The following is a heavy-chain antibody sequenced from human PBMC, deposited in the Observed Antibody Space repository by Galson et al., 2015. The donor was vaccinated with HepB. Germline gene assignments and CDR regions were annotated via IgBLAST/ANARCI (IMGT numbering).Heavy chain of an antibody. V-gene: IGHV3-21*01. CDR3: AREAPLTGFLDYFDF. D-gene: IGHD7-27*01. CDR2: ISGSGTYI. J-gene: IGHJ4*02. CDR1: GFTFSRYT. Sequence: SLRLSCAASGFTFSRYTMNWVRQAPGKGLEWVSSISGSGTYIHYAESVKGRFTISRDSAKNSLYLQMNSLRAEDTAVYYCAREAPLTGFLDYFDFWGRGTLVTVSP.